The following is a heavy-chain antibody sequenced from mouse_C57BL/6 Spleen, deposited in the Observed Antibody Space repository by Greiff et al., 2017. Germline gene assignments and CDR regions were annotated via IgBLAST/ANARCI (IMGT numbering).Heavy chain of an antibody. V-gene: IGHV1-52*01. D-gene: IGHD3-2*02. J-gene: IGHJ4*01. CDR1: GYTFTSYW. Sequence: VRPGSSVKLSCKASGYTFTSYWMHWVKQRPIQGLEWIGNIDPSDSETHYNQKFKDKATLTADKSSSTAYMQLSSLPSEDAAVYYCAREAQDSSGYRMGYYDIDDWGQGTSVTVAS. CDR2: IDPSDSET. CDR3: AREAQDSSGYRMGYYDIDD.